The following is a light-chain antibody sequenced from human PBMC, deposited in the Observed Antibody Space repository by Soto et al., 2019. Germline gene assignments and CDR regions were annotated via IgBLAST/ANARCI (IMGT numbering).Light chain of an antibody. Sequence: EILLTQSPGTLSLSPGERATLSCRASQSVSSSYLAWYQQKPGQAPRLLIHSASSRATGISDRFSGSGSGTDFTLTISSLEPEDFAVYYCHHYGGSPRTFGQGTKVEIK. CDR3: HHYGGSPRT. CDR1: QSVSSSY. V-gene: IGKV3-20*01. J-gene: IGKJ1*01. CDR2: SAS.